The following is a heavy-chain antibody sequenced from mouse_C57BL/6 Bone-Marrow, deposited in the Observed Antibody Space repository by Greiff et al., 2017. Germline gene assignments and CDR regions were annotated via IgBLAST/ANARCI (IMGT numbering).Heavy chain of an antibody. CDR2: IYPGTGST. V-gene: IGHV1-55*01. CDR3: ARTGSNYYYFDY. CDR1: GYTFTSYW. J-gene: IGHJ2*01. D-gene: IGHD2-5*01. Sequence: QVQLQQPGAELVKPGASVKMSCKASGYTFTSYWITWVKQRPGQGLEWIGDIYPGTGSTNYNAKFKSKATLTVDTSSSTAYMQLSSLTSEDSAVYYCARTGSNYYYFDYWGQGTTLTVSS.